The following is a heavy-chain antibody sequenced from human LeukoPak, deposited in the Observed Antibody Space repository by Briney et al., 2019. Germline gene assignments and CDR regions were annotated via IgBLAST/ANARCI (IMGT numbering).Heavy chain of an antibody. Sequence: SETLSLXCTVSGGSISSYYWSWIRQPPGKGLEWIGYIYYSGSTNYNPSLKSRVTIPVDTSKNQFSLKLSSVTAADTAVYYCARAYSIDGPFDPWGQGTLVTVSS. CDR3: ARAYSIDGPFDP. D-gene: IGHD3-3*02. CDR1: GGSISSYY. J-gene: IGHJ5*02. CDR2: IYYSGST. V-gene: IGHV4-59*01.